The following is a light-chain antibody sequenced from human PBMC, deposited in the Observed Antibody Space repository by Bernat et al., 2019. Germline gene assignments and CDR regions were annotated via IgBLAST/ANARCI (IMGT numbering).Light chain of an antibody. CDR1: QRFLYN. CDR2: DTS. J-gene: IGKJ1*01. V-gene: IGKV3-15*01. Sequence: IVMTQSPATLSLSPGERATLSCRASQRFLYNLAWYQQKPGRAPRLRIFDTSTRATGVPARFSGSRSGAEFTLTISSLQSEDFAVYYCHQYNNWPQTFGQGTKVEL. CDR3: HQYNNWPQT.